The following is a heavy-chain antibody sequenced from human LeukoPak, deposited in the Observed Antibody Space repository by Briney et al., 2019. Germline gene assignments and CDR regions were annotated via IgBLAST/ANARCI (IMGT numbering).Heavy chain of an antibody. D-gene: IGHD3-9*01. Sequence: ASVKVSCKASGYTFTSYGISWVRQAPGRGLEWMGWISAYNGNTNYAQKLQGRVTMTTDTSTSTAYMELRSLRSDDTAVYYCARVRYDILTGYWSYFDYWGQGTLVTVSS. J-gene: IGHJ4*02. V-gene: IGHV1-18*01. CDR2: ISAYNGNT. CDR1: GYTFTSYG. CDR3: ARVRYDILTGYWSYFDY.